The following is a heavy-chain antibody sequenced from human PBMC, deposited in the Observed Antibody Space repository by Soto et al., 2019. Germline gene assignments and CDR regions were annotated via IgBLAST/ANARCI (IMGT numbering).Heavy chain of an antibody. CDR3: ARDPPYDYGYMDV. CDR2: IKQDGSEK. J-gene: IGHJ6*03. CDR1: GFTFSSYW. Sequence: GGSLRLSCAASGFTFSSYWMSWVRQAPGKGLEWVANIKQDGSEKYYVDSVKGRFTISRDNAKNSLYLQMNSLRAEDTAVYYCARDPPYDYGYMDVWGKGTTVTVSS. D-gene: IGHD3-10*01. V-gene: IGHV3-7*01.